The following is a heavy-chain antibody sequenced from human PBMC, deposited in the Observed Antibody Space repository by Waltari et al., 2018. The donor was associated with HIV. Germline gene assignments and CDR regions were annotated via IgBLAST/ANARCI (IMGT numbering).Heavy chain of an antibody. D-gene: IGHD6-25*01. CDR2: RNQYGTEE. CDR3: ARGAASFDL. V-gene: IGHV3-7*01. Sequence: EVYLVESGGGLVQPGESLTLSCAASEFTFSDYWMTWVRQGPGKVLEWVANRNQYGTEEFYVDSVKGRFTIYRDNAKNSLYLEMTNLRADDTAVYYCARGAASFDLWGQGTLVTVSS. J-gene: IGHJ4*02. CDR1: EFTFSDYW.